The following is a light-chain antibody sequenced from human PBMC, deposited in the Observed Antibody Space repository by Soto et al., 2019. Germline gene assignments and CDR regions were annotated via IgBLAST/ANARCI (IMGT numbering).Light chain of an antibody. CDR3: QKYDSAPRT. CDR2: AAS. V-gene: IGKV1-27*01. CDR1: QGVSNY. J-gene: IGKJ1*01. Sequence: DIQMTQSPSSLSASVGDRVTITCRASQGVSNYLAWYQQKPGKVPKLLIYAASTLQPGVPSRFSGSGSGTDFTLTIISLHPEDVATYYCQKYDSAPRTFDQVTKVVI.